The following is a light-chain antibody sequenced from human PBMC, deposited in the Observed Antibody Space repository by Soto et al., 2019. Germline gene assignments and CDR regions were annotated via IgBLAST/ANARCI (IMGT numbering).Light chain of an antibody. Sequence: EIVMTQSPATLSVSPGERATLSCRASQSVSSNLAWYQQKPGQAPRLLIYGASTRATGIPARFSGSGSGTAFTLTISSLQSEAFAVDYCQQYNNWPAWTFGHGTKVEIK. V-gene: IGKV3-15*01. CDR3: QQYNNWPAWT. CDR2: GAS. J-gene: IGKJ1*01. CDR1: QSVSSN.